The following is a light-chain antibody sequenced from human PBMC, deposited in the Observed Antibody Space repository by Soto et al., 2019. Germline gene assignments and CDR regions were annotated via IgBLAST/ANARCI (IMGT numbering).Light chain of an antibody. CDR2: QDD. Sequence: SYEPTQPPSVSVSPGQTASITCSGDKLDNKYVAWYRQKPGQSPLLIIFQDDRRPSGIPERFSGSNPGNTATLTISGTQVMDEADYFCQAWDTSAVIFGGGTKLTVL. CDR1: KLDNKY. V-gene: IGLV3-1*01. J-gene: IGLJ2*01. CDR3: QAWDTSAVI.